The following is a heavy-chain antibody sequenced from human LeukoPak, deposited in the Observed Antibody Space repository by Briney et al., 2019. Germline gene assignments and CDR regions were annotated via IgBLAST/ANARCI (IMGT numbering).Heavy chain of an antibody. V-gene: IGHV3-23*01. CDR1: GFTFSSYA. CDR3: AKVYIAVAGTDLIDY. J-gene: IGHJ4*02. Sequence: GGSLRLSCAASGFTFSSYAMSRVRQAPGKGLEWVSAISGSGGSTYYADSVKGRFTISRDNSKNTLYLQMNSLRAEDTAVYYCAKVYIAVAGTDLIDYWGQGTLVTVSS. CDR2: ISGSGGST. D-gene: IGHD6-19*01.